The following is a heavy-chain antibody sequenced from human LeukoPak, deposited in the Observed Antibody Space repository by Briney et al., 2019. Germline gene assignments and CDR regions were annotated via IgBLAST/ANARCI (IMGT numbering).Heavy chain of an antibody. D-gene: IGHD4-17*01. CDR1: GFTFSDYW. CDR2: VNSDGSST. J-gene: IGHJ4*02. CDR3: VRGSPKAGTMTTLFDS. Sequence: TGGSLRLSCAVSGFTFSDYWMHWVRQTPTSGLVWVSRVNSDGSSTNYADSVKGRFIIFRDNAKNTLSLQMNSLRSEDTAVYYCVRGSPKAGTMTTLFDSWGQGTLVTVSS. V-gene: IGHV3-74*01.